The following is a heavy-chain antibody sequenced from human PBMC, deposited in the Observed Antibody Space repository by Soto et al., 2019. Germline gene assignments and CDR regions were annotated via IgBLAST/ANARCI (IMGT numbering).Heavy chain of an antibody. J-gene: IGHJ6*03. D-gene: IGHD1-1*01. V-gene: IGHV3-23*01. CDR2: ISPGGDST. CDR3: AKALGNPYYYYYMDV. CDR1: GFNFNIYA. Sequence: EVQLLESGGGLVQPGGSLRLSCAASGFNFNIYAMTWVRQAPGKGLEWVSTISPGGDSTYFADSVKGRVTISRDNSKNTLSLQINSLRAEDTATYFCAKALGNPYYYYYMDVWGTGTTVTVSS.